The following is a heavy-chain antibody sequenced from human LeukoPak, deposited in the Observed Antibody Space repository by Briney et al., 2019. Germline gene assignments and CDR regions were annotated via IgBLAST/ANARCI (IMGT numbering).Heavy chain of an antibody. V-gene: IGHV3-23*01. Sequence: GGSLRLSCAASGFTFSRYAMTCVRHAPGKGLEWVSAISGGGGATHYALSVRGRITISRDNSKHTLYLQMSSLRAEDTAVYYCAKDSSSSPYYFDYWGQGTLVTVSS. D-gene: IGHD6-6*01. CDR2: ISGGGGAT. CDR3: AKDSSSSPYYFDY. J-gene: IGHJ4*02. CDR1: GFTFSRYA.